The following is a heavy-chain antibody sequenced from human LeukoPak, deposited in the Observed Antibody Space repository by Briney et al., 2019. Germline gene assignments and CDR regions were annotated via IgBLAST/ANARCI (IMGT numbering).Heavy chain of an antibody. CDR3: AKDARGYTQPIDY. D-gene: IGHD5-18*01. CDR2: ISGSGSST. Sequence: HPGGSLRLSCAASGFSFSSYAMRWVRQAPGKGLEWVSAISGSGSSTYYADSVKGRFTISRDNSKDTLYLQMNSLRAEDMALDYCAKDARGYTQPIDYWGQGTLVTVSS. J-gene: IGHJ4*02. CDR1: GFSFSSYA. V-gene: IGHV3-23*01.